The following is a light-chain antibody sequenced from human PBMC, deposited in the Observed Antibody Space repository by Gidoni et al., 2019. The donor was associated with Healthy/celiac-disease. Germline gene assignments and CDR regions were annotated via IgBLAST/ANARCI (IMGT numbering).Light chain of an antibody. Sequence: DIVMTQSPDSLAVSLGERATINCKSSQSVLYSSNNKNYLAWYQQKPGQPPKLLIYWASTRESGVPDRFSGSGSGTDFTLTISSLQAEDVAVYYCQQCYSTPWTFGQXTKVEIK. J-gene: IGKJ1*01. CDR3: QQCYSTPWT. CDR1: QSVLYSSNNKNY. V-gene: IGKV4-1*01. CDR2: WAS.